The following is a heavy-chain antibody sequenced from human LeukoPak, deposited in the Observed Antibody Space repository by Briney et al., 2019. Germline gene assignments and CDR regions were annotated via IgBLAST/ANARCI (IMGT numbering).Heavy chain of an antibody. CDR1: GFTFSKYW. J-gene: IGHJ4*02. CDR3: ATKQWLAPPPDS. D-gene: IGHD6-19*01. V-gene: IGHV3-74*01. Sequence: GSLRLSCAASGFTFSKYWMLWVRQAPGKGLESVSRINTDGTVTTYADSVKGRFTVSRNNADNTMFLQMNSVRDEDTAVYYCATKQWLAPPPDSWGQGTPVTVSS. CDR2: INTDGTVT.